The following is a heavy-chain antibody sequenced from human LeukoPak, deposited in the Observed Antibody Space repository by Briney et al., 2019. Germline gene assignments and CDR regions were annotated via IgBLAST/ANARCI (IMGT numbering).Heavy chain of an antibody. CDR1: GLTFSSHA. Sequence: GGSLRLSCVASGLTFSSHAMTWVRQAPGKGLEWVAVISYDGSNKYYADSVKGRFTISRDNSKNTLYLQMNSLRAEDTAVYYCARPPSPLIAAAAHGGYFDYWGQGTLVTVSS. CDR3: ARPPSPLIAAAAHGGYFDY. D-gene: IGHD6-13*01. V-gene: IGHV3-30-3*01. CDR2: ISYDGSNK. J-gene: IGHJ4*02.